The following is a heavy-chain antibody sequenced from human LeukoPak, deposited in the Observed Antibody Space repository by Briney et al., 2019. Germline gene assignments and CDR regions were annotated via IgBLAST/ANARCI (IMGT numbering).Heavy chain of an antibody. CDR1: GGSICIINYY. J-gene: IGHJ4*02. V-gene: IGHV4-39*07. D-gene: IGHD6-13*01. CDR2: IYYSGST. Sequence: PSETLSLTCSVSGGSICIINYYWAWIRQPPGKGLEWIGTIYYSGSTDYNPSLKSRVTISVDTSKNQFSLKLSSVTAADTAVYYCARAGSSWQFDYWGQGTLVTVSS. CDR3: ARAGSSWQFDY.